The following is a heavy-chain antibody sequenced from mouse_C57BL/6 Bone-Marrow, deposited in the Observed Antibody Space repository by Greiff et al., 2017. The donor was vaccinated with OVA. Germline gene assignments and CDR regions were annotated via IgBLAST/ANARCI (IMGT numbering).Heavy chain of an antibody. CDR2: ISSGSSTI. D-gene: IGHD1-1*01. Sequence: EVQGVESGGGLVKPGGSLKLSCAASGFTFSDYGMHWVRQAPEKGLEWVAYISSGSSTIYYADTVKGRFTISRDNAKNTLFLQMTSLRSEDTAMYYCARTGSGYEEGAMDYWGQGTSVTVSS. J-gene: IGHJ4*01. V-gene: IGHV5-17*01. CDR1: GFTFSDYG. CDR3: ARTGSGYEEGAMDY.